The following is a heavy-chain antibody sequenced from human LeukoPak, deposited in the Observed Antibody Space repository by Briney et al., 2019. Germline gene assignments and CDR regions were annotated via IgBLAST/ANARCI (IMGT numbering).Heavy chain of an antibody. Sequence: SETLSLTCTVSGGSISSGGYYWSWIRQHPGKGLEWIGYIYYSGSTYYNPSLKSRVTISVDTSKNQFSLKLSSVTAADTAVYYCARGGCSSTSCYKPNWFDPWGQGTLVTVSS. CDR2: IYYSGST. J-gene: IGHJ5*02. CDR1: GGSISSGGYY. D-gene: IGHD2-2*02. V-gene: IGHV4-31*03. CDR3: ARGGCSSTSCYKPNWFDP.